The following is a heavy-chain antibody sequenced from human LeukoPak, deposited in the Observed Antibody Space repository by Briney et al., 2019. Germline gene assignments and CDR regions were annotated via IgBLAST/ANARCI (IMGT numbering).Heavy chain of an antibody. Sequence: ASVKVSCKASGYTFTSYDINWVRQATGQGLEWMGWMNPNSGNTGYAQKFQGRVTTTRNTSISTAYMELSSLRSEDTAVYYCARGGNYYDSSGYYWMDVWGQGTTVTVSS. D-gene: IGHD3-22*01. CDR3: ARGGNYYDSSGYYWMDV. V-gene: IGHV1-8*01. CDR1: GYTFTSYD. J-gene: IGHJ6*02. CDR2: MNPNSGNT.